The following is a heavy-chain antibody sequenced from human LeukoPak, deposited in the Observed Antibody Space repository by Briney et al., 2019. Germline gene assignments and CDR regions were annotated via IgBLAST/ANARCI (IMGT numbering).Heavy chain of an antibody. CDR3: AKDKWEYYYGSGDAFDI. V-gene: IGHV3-53*01. J-gene: IGHJ3*02. CDR2: TYTGGNS. CDR1: GFTVSSIH. D-gene: IGHD3-10*01. Sequence: TGGSLRLSCAASGFTVSSIHMVWVRQAPGKGLEWVSVTYTGGNSYYADSVKGRFIISRDISKNTLYLQMNSLRAEDTAVYYCAKDKWEYYYGSGDAFDIWGQGTMVTVSS.